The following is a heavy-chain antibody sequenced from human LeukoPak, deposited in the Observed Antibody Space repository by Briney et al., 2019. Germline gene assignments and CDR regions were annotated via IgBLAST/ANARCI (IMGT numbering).Heavy chain of an antibody. CDR3: ARDRAVADGRLYY. Sequence: AGGSLRLSCAASGFTFSSYSMNWVRQAPGKGLEWVSSISSSSSYIYYADSVKGRFTISRDNAKNSLYLQMNSLRAEDTAVYYCARDRAVADGRLYYWGQGTLVTVSS. D-gene: IGHD6-19*01. CDR2: ISSSSSYI. J-gene: IGHJ4*02. CDR1: GFTFSSYS. V-gene: IGHV3-21*01.